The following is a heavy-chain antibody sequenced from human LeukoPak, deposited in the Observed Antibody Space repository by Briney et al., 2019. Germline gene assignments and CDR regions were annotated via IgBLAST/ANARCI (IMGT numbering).Heavy chain of an antibody. V-gene: IGHV1-69*13. CDR3: ARDKDCSSTSCPADYYYYMDV. CDR2: IIPIFGTA. D-gene: IGHD2-2*01. Sequence: ASVKVSCKASGGTFSSYAISWVRQAPGQGLEWMGGIIPIFGTANYAQKFQGRVTITADESTSTAYMELSSLRSEDTAVYYCARDKDCSSTSCPADYYYYMDVWGKGTTVTVSS. J-gene: IGHJ6*03. CDR1: GGTFSSYA.